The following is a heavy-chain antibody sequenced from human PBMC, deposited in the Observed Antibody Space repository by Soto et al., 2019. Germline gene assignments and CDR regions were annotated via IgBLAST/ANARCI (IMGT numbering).Heavy chain of an antibody. D-gene: IGHD2-15*01. Sequence: EVQLMESGGDLVQPGGSLRLSCAASGFTFTTSAMSWVRQVPGKGLEWVAHISGSGRSTDYADSVKGRFIISRDNSKNTVSLQMNSLRAGDSAVYYCARDPPSEKLQPDFGMDVWGQGTTVTVAS. CDR2: ISGSGRST. CDR1: GFTFTTSA. V-gene: IGHV3-23*01. J-gene: IGHJ6*02. CDR3: ARDPPSEKLQPDFGMDV.